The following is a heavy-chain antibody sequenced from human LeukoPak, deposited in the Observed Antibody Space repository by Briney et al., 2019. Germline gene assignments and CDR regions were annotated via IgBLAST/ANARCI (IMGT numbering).Heavy chain of an antibody. CDR3: ARTFVSSAHYYFDY. V-gene: IGHV1-69*05. CDR2: IIPIFGTA. CDR1: GGTLSSYA. D-gene: IGHD6-6*01. Sequence: RASVKVSCKASGGTLSSYAISWVRQAPGQGLEWMGGIIPIFGTANYAQKFQGRVTITTDESTSTAYMELSSLRSEDTAVYYCARTFVSSAHYYFDYWGQGTLVTVSS. J-gene: IGHJ4*02.